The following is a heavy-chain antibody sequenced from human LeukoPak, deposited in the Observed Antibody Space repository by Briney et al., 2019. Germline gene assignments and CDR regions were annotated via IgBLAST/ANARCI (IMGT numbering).Heavy chain of an antibody. V-gene: IGHV3-23*01. CDR2: INNNGGET. Sequence: GGSLRLSCAASGFTFSTYTMSWVRQAPGKGLEWVSGINNNGGETYYADSVKGRFTISRDNSKNTLYLQMNSLRAEDTAVYYCSKAPYYVLPCFDYWGQGTLVTVSS. D-gene: IGHD3-10*01. J-gene: IGHJ4*02. CDR1: GFTFSTYT. CDR3: SKAPYYVLPCFDY.